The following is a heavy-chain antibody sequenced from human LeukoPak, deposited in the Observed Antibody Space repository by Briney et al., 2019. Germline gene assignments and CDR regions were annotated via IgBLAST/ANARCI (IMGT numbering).Heavy chain of an antibody. V-gene: IGHV4-38-2*02. J-gene: IGHJ6*03. D-gene: IGHD3-10*01. CDR3: ARARSWGLWFGAGDYMDV. CDR2: IYYSGST. Sequence: PSETLSLTCTVSGYSISSGYYWGWIRQPPGKGLEWIGSIYYSGSTYYNPSLKSRVTISVDTSKNQFSLKLSSVTAADTAVYYCARARSWGLWFGAGDYMDVWGKGTTVTVSS. CDR1: GYSISSGYY.